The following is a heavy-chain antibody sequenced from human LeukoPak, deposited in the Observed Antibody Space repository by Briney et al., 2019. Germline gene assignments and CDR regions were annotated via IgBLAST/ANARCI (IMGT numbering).Heavy chain of an antibody. V-gene: IGHV3-30*02. CDR3: AKDPYSYGSYFDY. J-gene: IGHJ4*02. D-gene: IGHD5-18*01. CDR2: VWYDGRGK. Sequence: GGSLRLSCAASGFTFSSYGMHWVRQAPGKGLEWVAFVWYDGRGKYYGDSVKGRFTISRDNSKNTLYLQMNSLRAEDTAMYYCAKDPYSYGSYFDYWGQGTLSSSPQ. CDR1: GFTFSSYG.